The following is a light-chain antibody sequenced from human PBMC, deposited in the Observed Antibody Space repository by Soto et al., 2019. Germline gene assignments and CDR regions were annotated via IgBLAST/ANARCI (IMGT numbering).Light chain of an antibody. CDR3: QQYGTSVPVT. J-gene: IGKJ5*01. Sequence: EIVLTQSPGTLSLSPGERATLSCRASQSVSSRYLAWYQQKPGQAPRLLIYGASSRATGIPDRFSGSGSGTDFTLTISRLEPEDFAVYYCQQYGTSVPVTFGHGTRLEIK. CDR2: GAS. V-gene: IGKV3-20*01. CDR1: QSVSSRY.